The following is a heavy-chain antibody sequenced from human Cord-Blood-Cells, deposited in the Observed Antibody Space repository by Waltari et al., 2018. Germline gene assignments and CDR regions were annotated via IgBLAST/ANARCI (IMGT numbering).Heavy chain of an antibody. V-gene: IGHV4-59*11. CDR1: GGSISSHY. J-gene: IGHJ3*02. CDR3: ARDSPAVAHYSAFDI. CDR2: IYYSGST. D-gene: IGHD1-26*01. Sequence: QVQLQESGPGLVKPSETLSLTCTVSGGSISSHYWSWLRQPPGKGLEWIVYIYYSGSTNYNPSLKSRVTISVDTSKNQFSLKLSSVTAADTAVYYCARDSPAVAHYSAFDIWGQGTMVTVSS.